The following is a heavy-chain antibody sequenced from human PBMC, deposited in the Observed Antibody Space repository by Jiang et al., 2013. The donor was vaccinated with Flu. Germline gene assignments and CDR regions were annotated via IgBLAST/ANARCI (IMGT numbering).Heavy chain of an antibody. CDR1: GFSVSTSGVS. CDR3: ARLPVSIDYLDGGGYYYDY. J-gene: IGHJ4*02. V-gene: IGHV2-70*11. D-gene: IGHD5-12*01. CDR2: IDWDDDK. Sequence: TLTCTISGFSVSTSGVSVSWIRHPPGKALEWLARIDWDDDKYYNTSLKTRLTISRDTPKNQVVLTMTNMDPVDTATYYCARLPVSIDYLDGGGYYYDYWGQGALVTVSS.